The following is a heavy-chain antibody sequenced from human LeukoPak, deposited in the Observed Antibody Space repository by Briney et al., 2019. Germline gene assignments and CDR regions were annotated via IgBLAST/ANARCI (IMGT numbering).Heavy chain of an antibody. D-gene: IGHD3-9*01. CDR2: ISHSGST. Sequence: SETLSLTCAVYGGSFSGYYWSWIRQPPGKGLEWIGEISHSGSTNYNPSLKSRVTISVDTSKNQFSLKLSSVTAADTAVYYCARGQYYDILTGTSGDAFDIWGQGTMVTVSS. V-gene: IGHV4-34*01. CDR3: ARGQYYDILTGTSGDAFDI. CDR1: GGSFSGYY. J-gene: IGHJ3*02.